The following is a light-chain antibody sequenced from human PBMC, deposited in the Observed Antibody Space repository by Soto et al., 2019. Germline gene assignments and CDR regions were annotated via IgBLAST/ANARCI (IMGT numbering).Light chain of an antibody. J-gene: IGLJ3*02. CDR3: AAWDDSLSGWV. Sequence: QAVVTQPPSASGTPGQRVTISCSGSSSNIGSRYVYWYQQLPGMAPKLLIYRNNQRPSGVPDRFSGSKSGTSASLAIGGLRSEDEADYYCAAWDDSLSGWVFGGGTKVTVL. V-gene: IGLV1-47*01. CDR1: SSNIGSRY. CDR2: RNN.